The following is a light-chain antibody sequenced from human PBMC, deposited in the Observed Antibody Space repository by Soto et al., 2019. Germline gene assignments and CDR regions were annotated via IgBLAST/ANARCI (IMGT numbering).Light chain of an antibody. V-gene: IGLV2-14*01. J-gene: IGLJ1*01. Sequence: SAPTQPASVPGSRGQSIIVSCTRTGSDVGGYNYVSWYQQHPGKAPKLMIYEVSNRPSGVSNRFSGSKSGNTASLTISGLQAEEEADYYCSSYTSSSTSCVFGTGTKV. CDR3: SSYTSSSTSCV. CDR1: GSDVGGYNY. CDR2: EVS.